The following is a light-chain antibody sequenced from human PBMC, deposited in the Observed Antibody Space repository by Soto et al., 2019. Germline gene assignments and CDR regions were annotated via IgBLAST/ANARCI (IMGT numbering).Light chain of an antibody. J-gene: IGKJ2*01. CDR3: QQRSNWPPLYT. Sequence: EIVLTQSPAFLSLSLGKKSTLSCRARQRLSSYFAWYQQKPGQDPRLLIYDASHRATGIPARFSGSGSGTDFTLTISSLEPEDFAVYYCQQRSNWPPLYTFGQETKVDIK. V-gene: IGKV3-11*01. CDR1: QRLSSY. CDR2: DAS.